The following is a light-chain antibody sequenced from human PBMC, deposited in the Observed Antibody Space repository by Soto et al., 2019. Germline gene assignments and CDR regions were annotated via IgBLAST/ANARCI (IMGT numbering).Light chain of an antibody. J-gene: IGLJ1*01. CDR2: DVS. Sequence: QSALTQPASVSGSPGQSITISCTGTSSDVGGYNYVSWYQQHPGKAPKLMIYDVSNRPSGVSNRFSGSKSGNTASLTIYGLQAEDEADYSCSSYTSSRNTYVFGTGTKLTVL. CDR1: SSDVGGYNY. CDR3: SSYTSSRNTYV. V-gene: IGLV2-14*01.